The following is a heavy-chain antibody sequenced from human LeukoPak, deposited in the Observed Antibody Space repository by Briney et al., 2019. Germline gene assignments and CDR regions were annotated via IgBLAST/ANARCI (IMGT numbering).Heavy chain of an antibody. J-gene: IGHJ3*02. Sequence: SVKVSCKASGFTFTSSAMQWVRQARGQRLEWIGWIVVGSGNTNYAQKFQERVAIARDMSTSTAYMELSSLRSEDTAVYYCAAEGSGSYAGTFDIWGQGTMVTVSS. D-gene: IGHD1-26*01. CDR1: GFTFTSSA. V-gene: IGHV1-58*02. CDR3: AAEGSGSYAGTFDI. CDR2: IVVGSGNT.